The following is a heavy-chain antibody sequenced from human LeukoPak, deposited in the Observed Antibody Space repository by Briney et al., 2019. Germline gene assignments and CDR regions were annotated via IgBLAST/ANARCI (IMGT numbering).Heavy chain of an antibody. CDR3: ARAGSQLDPYCTNGVCFNFDY. D-gene: IGHD2-8*01. CDR2: INHSGST. CDR1: GGSFSGYY. V-gene: IGHV4-34*01. J-gene: IGHJ4*02. Sequence: PSETLSLTCAVYGGSFSGYYWSWIRQPPGKGLEWIGEINHSGSTNYNPSLKSRVTISVDTSKNQFSLKLSSVTAADTAVYYCARAGSQLDPYCTNGVCFNFDYWGQGTLVTVSS.